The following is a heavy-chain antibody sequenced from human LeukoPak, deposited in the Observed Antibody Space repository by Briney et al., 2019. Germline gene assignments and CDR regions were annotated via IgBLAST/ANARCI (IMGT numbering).Heavy chain of an antibody. CDR3: AKLDSTRTGWFDP. Sequence: GGSLRLSCAASGFTVSSNYMSWVRQAPGKGLEWVSVIYSGGSTYYADSVKGRFTISRDNSKNTLYLQMNSLRAEDTAVYYCAKLDSTRTGWFDPWGQGILVTVSS. V-gene: IGHV3-66*01. CDR2: IYSGGST. D-gene: IGHD2/OR15-2a*01. CDR1: GFTVSSNY. J-gene: IGHJ5*02.